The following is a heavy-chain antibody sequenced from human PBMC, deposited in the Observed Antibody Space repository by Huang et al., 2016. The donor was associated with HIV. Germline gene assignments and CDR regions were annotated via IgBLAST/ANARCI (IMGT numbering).Heavy chain of an antibody. Sequence: EVQLVESGGGLVQPGGSLRLSCASFGFTFSSYSMNGVRQAPGKGLEWVSYIRSSSSTIYYADAVKGRFTISRDNAKNSLFLQMNSLRDEDTAVYYCARGIRYFGVVAYFDYWGQGALVTVSS. CDR1: GFTFSSYS. CDR2: IRSSSSTI. CDR3: ARGIRYFGVVAYFDY. D-gene: IGHD3-3*01. J-gene: IGHJ4*02. V-gene: IGHV3-48*02.